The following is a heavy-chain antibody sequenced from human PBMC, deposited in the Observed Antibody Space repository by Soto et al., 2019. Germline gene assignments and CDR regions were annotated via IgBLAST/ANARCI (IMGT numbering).Heavy chain of an antibody. D-gene: IGHD3-3*01. Sequence: QVQLVQSGAEVKKPGSSVKVSCKASGGTFSGYAISWVRQAPGQGLEWMGGIIPIFGTANYAQKLQGRVTITADESTSTVYMELSSLRCEDAAIYHCARERDFVLAHGYYYWRGMDVWGQGTTVTVSS. CDR2: IIPIFGTA. V-gene: IGHV1-69*01. CDR3: ARERDFVLAHGYYYWRGMDV. CDR1: GGTFSGYA. J-gene: IGHJ6*02.